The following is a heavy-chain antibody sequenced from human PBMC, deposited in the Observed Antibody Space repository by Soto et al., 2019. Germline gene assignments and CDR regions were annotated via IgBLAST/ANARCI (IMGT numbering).Heavy chain of an antibody. D-gene: IGHD1-26*01. CDR1: GDFLSSYY. V-gene: IGHV4-59*08. Sequence: SETLSLTCTVSGDFLSSYYWSWIRQSPVKGLEWIGYTYYSGITNYNASLKSRVTMSIDTSNNQVSLQLNSVTPDDTAVYYCARLIGNSWLDSWGQGTLVTVS. CDR3: ARLIGNSWLDS. CDR2: TYYSGIT. J-gene: IGHJ5*01.